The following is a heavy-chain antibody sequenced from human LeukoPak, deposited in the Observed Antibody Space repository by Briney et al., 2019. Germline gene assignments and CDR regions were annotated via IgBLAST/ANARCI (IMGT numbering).Heavy chain of an antibody. CDR3: ARGIDY. CDR2: IYYSGST. V-gene: IGHV4-59*08. J-gene: IGHJ4*02. D-gene: IGHD3-10*01. Sequence: PSETLSLTXTVSGGSISSYYWSWIRQPPGKGLEGIGYIYYSGSTYYNPSLKSRVTISVDTSKNQSSLKLSSVTAADTAVYYCARGIDYWGQGTLVTVSS. CDR1: GGSISSYY.